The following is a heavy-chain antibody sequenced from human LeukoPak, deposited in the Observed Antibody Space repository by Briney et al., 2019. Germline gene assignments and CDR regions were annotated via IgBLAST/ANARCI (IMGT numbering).Heavy chain of an antibody. Sequence: SETLSLTCTVSGGSFSIYYWSWIRQPAGKGLEWIGRIYTSGSTNYNPSLKSRVTMSVDTSKNQYSLKLSSVTAADTAVYYCAREARWFGELLADFDYWGQGTLVTVSS. V-gene: IGHV4-4*07. CDR1: GGSFSIYY. CDR3: AREARWFGELLADFDY. D-gene: IGHD3-10*01. CDR2: IYTSGST. J-gene: IGHJ4*02.